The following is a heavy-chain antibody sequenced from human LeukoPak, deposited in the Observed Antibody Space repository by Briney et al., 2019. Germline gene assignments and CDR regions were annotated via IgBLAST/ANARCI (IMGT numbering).Heavy chain of an antibody. Sequence: SETLSLTCTVSGGSISSYYWSWIRQPAGKGLEWIGRIYSSGSTNYNPPLKSRVTMSIDTSNHQFSLKLTSVTAADAAVYYCAREGPNHYDSSGHEWFDPWGQGTLVTVSS. CDR2: IYSSGST. CDR3: AREGPNHYDSSGHEWFDP. CDR1: GGSISSYY. D-gene: IGHD3-22*01. V-gene: IGHV4-4*07. J-gene: IGHJ5*02.